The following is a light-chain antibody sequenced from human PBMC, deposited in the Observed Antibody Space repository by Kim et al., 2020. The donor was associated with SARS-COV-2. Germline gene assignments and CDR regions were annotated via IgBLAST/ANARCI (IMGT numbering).Light chain of an antibody. V-gene: IGLV2-8*01. CDR3: GSYAGSNNYV. CDR1: SSDIGGYDY. Sequence: GQSVTISCTGTSSDIGGYDYVSWYQQHPGKAPKRTSYEVRKRPSGVPDRFSGSKSGNTASLTVSGLQAEDEADYYCGSYAGSNNYVFGTGTKVTVL. J-gene: IGLJ1*01. CDR2: EVR.